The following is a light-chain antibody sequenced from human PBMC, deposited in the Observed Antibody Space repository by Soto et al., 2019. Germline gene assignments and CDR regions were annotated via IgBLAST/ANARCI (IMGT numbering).Light chain of an antibody. CDR2: INGDGSH. V-gene: IGLV4-69*01. CDR3: QTWGTGVVV. CDR1: SDHSTYA. Sequence: QSVLTQSPSDSASLGASVKLTCTLSSDHSTYAIAWHQQQPEKGPRYLMKINGDGSHSKGDGIPDRFSGSSSGAERYLTIPSLQSEDEADYYCQTWGTGVVVFGGGTKLTVL. J-gene: IGLJ2*01.